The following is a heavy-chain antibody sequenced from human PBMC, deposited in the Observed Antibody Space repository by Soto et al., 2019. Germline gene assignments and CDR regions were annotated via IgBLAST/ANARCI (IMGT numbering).Heavy chain of an antibody. J-gene: IGHJ4*02. Sequence: PSETLSLTCAVSGVAIISYYCILIRHPPCKGLEWIVRIYTSGSTNYNPSLKSRVTMSVDTSNNQFSLKLSSVTAADTAVYYCAREASSSLDYWGQGTLVTVSS. CDR1: GVAIISYY. CDR2: IYTSGST. V-gene: IGHV4-4*07. CDR3: AREASSSLDY. D-gene: IGHD6-13*01.